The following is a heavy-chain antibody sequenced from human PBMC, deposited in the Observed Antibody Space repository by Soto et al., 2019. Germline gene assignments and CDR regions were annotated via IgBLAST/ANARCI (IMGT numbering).Heavy chain of an antibody. V-gene: IGHV3-23*01. D-gene: IGHD3-9*01. CDR3: ARDVAGAGSTTHWFEYYYYGMDV. Sequence: PGGSLRLSCAASGFTFSSYAMSWVRQAPGKGLEWISAISGSGGSTYYADSVKGRFTISRDNSKNTLYLQMNSLRAEDTAVYYCARDVAGAGSTTHWFEYYYYGMDVWGQGTTVTVSS. J-gene: IGHJ6*02. CDR1: GFTFSSYA. CDR2: ISGSGGST.